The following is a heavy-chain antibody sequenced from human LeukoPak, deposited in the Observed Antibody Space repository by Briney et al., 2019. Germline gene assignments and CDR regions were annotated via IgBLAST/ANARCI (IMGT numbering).Heavy chain of an antibody. CDR3: AKTSSYYFDY. CDR2: ISWNSGSI. Sequence: PGRSLRLSCAASGFTFDDYAMHWVRQAPGKGLEWVSGISWNSGSIGYADSVKGRFTISRDNAKNTLYLQMNSLRAEDTAVYYCAKTSSYYFDYWGQGTLVTVSS. CDR1: GFTFDDYA. D-gene: IGHD2-2*01. V-gene: IGHV3-9*01. J-gene: IGHJ4*02.